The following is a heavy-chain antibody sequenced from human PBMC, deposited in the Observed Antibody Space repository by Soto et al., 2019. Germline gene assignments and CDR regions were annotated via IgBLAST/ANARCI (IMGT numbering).Heavy chain of an antibody. CDR3: ASSRGYSSSWYDYYYGMDV. J-gene: IGHJ6*02. V-gene: IGHV4-34*01. Sequence: KSSETLSLTCAVYGGSFSGYYWSWIRQPPGKGLEWIGEINHSGSTNYNPSLKSRVTISVDTSKNQFSLKLSSVTAADTAVYYCASSRGYSSSWYDYYYGMDVWGQGTTVTVSS. D-gene: IGHD6-13*01. CDR2: INHSGST. CDR1: GGSFSGYY.